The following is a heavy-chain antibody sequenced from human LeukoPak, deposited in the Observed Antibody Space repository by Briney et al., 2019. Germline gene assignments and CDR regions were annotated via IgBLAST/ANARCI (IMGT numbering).Heavy chain of an antibody. V-gene: IGHV3-9*01. CDR1: GFTFSSYS. CDR3: AKDTSPGGNSLDY. CDR2: ISWNSGSI. Sequence: GGSLRLSCAASGFTFSSYSMNWVRQAPGKGLEWVSGISWNSGSIGYADSVKGRFTISRDNAKNSLYLQMNSLRAEDTALYYCAKDTSPGGNSLDYWGQGTLVTVSS. J-gene: IGHJ4*02. D-gene: IGHD4-23*01.